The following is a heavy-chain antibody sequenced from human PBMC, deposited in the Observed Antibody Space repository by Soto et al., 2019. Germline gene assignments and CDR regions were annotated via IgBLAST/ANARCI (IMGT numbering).Heavy chain of an antibody. Sequence: ASVKVSCKASGGTFSSYAISWVRQAPGQGLEWMGGIIPIFGTANYAQKFQGRVTITADESTSTAYMELSSLRSEDTAVYYCARDRDIVVVPAAHHYGMDVWGQGTTVTVSS. CDR1: GGTFSSYA. CDR3: ARDRDIVVVPAAHHYGMDV. J-gene: IGHJ6*02. D-gene: IGHD2-2*01. CDR2: IIPIFGTA. V-gene: IGHV1-69*13.